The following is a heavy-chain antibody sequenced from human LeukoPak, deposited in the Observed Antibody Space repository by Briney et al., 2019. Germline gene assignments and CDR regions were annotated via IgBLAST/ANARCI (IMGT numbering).Heavy chain of an antibody. CDR1: GGSISSGDSY. J-gene: IGHJ6*04. D-gene: IGHD3-10*01. CDR3: ARDYYGSGSSSEIYYYYGMDV. V-gene: IGHV4-30-4*01. Sequence: SETLSLTCTVSGGSISSGDSYWSWIRQPPGKGLEWIGYIYYSGSTYYNPSLKSRVTISVDTSKNQFSLKLSSVTAADTAVYYCARDYYGSGSSSEIYYYYGMDVWGKGTTVTVSS. CDR2: IYYSGST.